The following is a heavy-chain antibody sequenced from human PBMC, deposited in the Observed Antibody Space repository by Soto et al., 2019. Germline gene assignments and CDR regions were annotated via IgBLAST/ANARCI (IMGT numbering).Heavy chain of an antibody. V-gene: IGHV4-39*01. J-gene: IGHJ1*01. CDR2: VYYTGST. D-gene: IGHD2-15*01. Sequence: SETLSLTCTVSGGSVTTSSYYWGWIRQPPGRGLEWIGTVYYTGSTYYNPSLNNRVTISVDTSRNQFSLKLNSVTAADTAVYYCASPPPLTDQTIDAEFFHPRGEGTLVTVSS. CDR1: GGSVTTSSYY. CDR3: ASPPPLTDQTIDAEFFHP.